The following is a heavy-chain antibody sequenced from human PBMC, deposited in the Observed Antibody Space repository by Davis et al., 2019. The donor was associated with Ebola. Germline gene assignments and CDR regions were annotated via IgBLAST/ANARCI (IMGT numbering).Heavy chain of an antibody. V-gene: IGHV3-33*06. CDR1: GFTFSSYG. J-gene: IGHJ5*02. D-gene: IGHD3-16*01. Sequence: GESLKISCAASGFTFSSYGMHWVRQAPGKGLEWVALLCYAGRNKYYAGSVKCRFTISRDNSKNTLYLQNNSLRAEETAIYYCAKAPGDYDYVGGSPLWFGPWGQGTLVTVSS. CDR3: AKAPGDYDYVGGSPLWFGP. CDR2: LCYAGRNK.